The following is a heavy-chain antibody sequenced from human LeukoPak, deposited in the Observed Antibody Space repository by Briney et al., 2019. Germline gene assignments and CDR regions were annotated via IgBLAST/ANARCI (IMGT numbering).Heavy chain of an antibody. V-gene: IGHV3-30*18. Sequence: GGSLRLSCAASGFTFSDYYMSWVRQAPGKGLEWVALISYDGSDKYYADSVKGRFTISRDNSKNTLYLQMSSLRAEDTAVYYCAKRDGSGRYFFDYWGQGTLVTVSS. J-gene: IGHJ4*02. CDR1: GFTFSDYY. CDR2: ISYDGSDK. CDR3: AKRDGSGRYFFDY. D-gene: IGHD3-9*01.